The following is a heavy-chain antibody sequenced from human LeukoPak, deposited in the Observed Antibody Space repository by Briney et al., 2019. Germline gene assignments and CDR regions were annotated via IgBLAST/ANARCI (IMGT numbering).Heavy chain of an antibody. CDR3: ARGYRTMVRGVIGSFRY. J-gene: IGHJ4*02. Sequence: ASVKVSCKASGYTFTDYYIHWVRQAPGQGLEWMGWMNPNSGGTYYAQKFQGRVTMTRDTSISTAYMELSRLRSDDTAVYYCARGYRTMVRGVIGSFRYWGQGTLVTVSS. D-gene: IGHD3-10*01. V-gene: IGHV1-2*02. CDR1: GYTFTDYY. CDR2: MNPNSGGT.